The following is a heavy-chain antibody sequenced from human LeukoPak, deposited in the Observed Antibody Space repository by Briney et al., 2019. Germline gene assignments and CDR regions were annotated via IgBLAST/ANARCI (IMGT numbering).Heavy chain of an antibody. CDR2: IKQDGSEK. D-gene: IGHD2-15*01. J-gene: IGHJ4*02. CDR3: ARVGSRRGSGGSCYKY. Sequence: PGGSLRLSCAASGFTFSSYWMSRVRQAPGKGLEWVAIIKQDGSEKYYVDSVKGRFTISRDNAKNSLYLQMNSLRAEDTAVYYCARVGSRRGSGGSCYKYWGQGTLVTVSS. CDR1: GFTFSSYW. V-gene: IGHV3-7*01.